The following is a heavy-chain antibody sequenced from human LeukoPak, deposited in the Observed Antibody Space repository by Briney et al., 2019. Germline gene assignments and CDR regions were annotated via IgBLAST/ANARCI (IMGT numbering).Heavy chain of an antibody. J-gene: IGHJ4*02. CDR1: GYTFTSYG. Sequence: GASVKVSCKASGYTFTSYGISWVRQAPGQGLEWMGWISAYNGNTNYAQKLQGRVTMTTDTSTSTAYMELRSLRSDDTAVYYCARDLHSSGWYPEDYWGQGTLVTVSS. CDR2: ISAYNGNT. D-gene: IGHD6-19*01. CDR3: ARDLHSSGWYPEDY. V-gene: IGHV1-18*01.